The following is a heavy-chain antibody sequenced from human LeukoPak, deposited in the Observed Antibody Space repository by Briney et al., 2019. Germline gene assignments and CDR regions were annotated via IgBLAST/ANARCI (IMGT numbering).Heavy chain of an antibody. V-gene: IGHV1-2*02. CDR1: GDTFNDYH. Sequence: ASVKVSRKAFGDTFNDYHVHWLRQAPGLGAQGLEWMGWVTPSSGWRRYSQRFQGRVAMTSDTSTNTVYMELTRLTSDDTGIYFCATIVVSRSYWDFSRWGQGTLVTVSS. CDR3: ATIVVSRSYWDFSR. CDR2: VTPSSGWR. J-gene: IGHJ4*02. D-gene: IGHD1-26*01.